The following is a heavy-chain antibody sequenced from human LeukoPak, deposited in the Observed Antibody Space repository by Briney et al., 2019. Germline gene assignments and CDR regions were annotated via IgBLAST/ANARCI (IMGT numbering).Heavy chain of an antibody. D-gene: IGHD1-1*01. CDR3: ARHEDRNWYFDH. CDR1: GGSISSSYYY. V-gene: IGHV4-39*01. Sequence: PSETLSLTCTVSGGSISSSYYYWGWIRQPPGKGLEWIGTIYYSGSTYYNPFLKSRVTISVDTSANQFSLKLSSVTAPDTAVYYCARHEDRNWYFDHWGQGALVTVSS. CDR2: IYYSGST. J-gene: IGHJ4*02.